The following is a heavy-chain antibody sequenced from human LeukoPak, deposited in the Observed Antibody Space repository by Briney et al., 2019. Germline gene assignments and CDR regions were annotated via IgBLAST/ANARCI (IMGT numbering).Heavy chain of an antibody. CDR1: GFTFSSYG. Sequence: GGSLRLSCAASGFTFSSYGMHWVRQAPGKGREWVAFIRYDGNNKYYADSVKGRFTISRDNSKNTLYLQMNSLRAEHTAVYYCARAPGRGYCSSTSCYVFDYWGQGTLVTVSS. CDR2: IRYDGNNK. V-gene: IGHV3-30*02. J-gene: IGHJ4*02. D-gene: IGHD2-2*01. CDR3: ARAPGRGYCSSTSCYVFDY.